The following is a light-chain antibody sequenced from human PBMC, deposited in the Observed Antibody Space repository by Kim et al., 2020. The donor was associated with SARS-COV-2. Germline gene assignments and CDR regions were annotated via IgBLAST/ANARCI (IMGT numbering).Light chain of an antibody. CDR1: QSVSRSY. J-gene: IGKJ2*01. CDR2: GAS. CDR3: QQYGSSYT. V-gene: IGKV3-20*01. Sequence: SLSPGERAPLSCRASQSVSRSYLAWYQQKPGQAPRLLIYGASSRATGIPDRFSGSGSGTDFTLTISRLEPEDFAVYYCQQYGSSYTFGQGTKLEI.